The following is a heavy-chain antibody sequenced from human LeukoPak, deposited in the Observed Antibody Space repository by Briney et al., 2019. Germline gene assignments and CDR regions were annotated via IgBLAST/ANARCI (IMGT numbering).Heavy chain of an antibody. J-gene: IGHJ4*02. D-gene: IGHD4-23*01. V-gene: IGHV4-28*01. Sequence: SETLSPTCAVSGYSISSTNWGGWIRQPPGKGLEWIGYIYYSGTTHYNASLKSRVTMSVDAPKNQFSLTLSSVTAVDTAIYYCAKSVDGGNSPFDYWGQGTLVTVSS. CDR1: GYSISSTNW. CDR2: IYYSGTT. CDR3: AKSVDGGNSPFDY.